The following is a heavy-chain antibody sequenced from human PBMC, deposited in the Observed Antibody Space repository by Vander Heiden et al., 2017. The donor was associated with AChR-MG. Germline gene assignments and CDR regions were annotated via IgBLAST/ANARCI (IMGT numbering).Heavy chain of an antibody. D-gene: IGHD2-21*01. J-gene: IGHJ2*01. CDR3: ARHPGGDGYNFRVAGWYFDL. Sequence: QLQLHESGPGLVTPSETLSLTCTVSGCSITSRSYYWGWIRQPPGKGLEWIGSFYYSVSTNYNPSRKSRVTISVDTTKNQFSLKLNPVTAADTAVYYCARHPGGDGYNFRVAGWYFDLWGRGTLVTVSS. V-gene: IGHV4-39*01. CDR2: FYYSVST. CDR1: GCSITSRSYY.